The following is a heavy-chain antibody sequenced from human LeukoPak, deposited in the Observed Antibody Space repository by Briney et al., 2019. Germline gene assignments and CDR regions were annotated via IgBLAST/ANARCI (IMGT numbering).Heavy chain of an antibody. CDR1: GFTFSNYP. V-gene: IGHV3-30*04. J-gene: IGHJ4*02. CDR3: ARVNCSGGSCYHDY. Sequence: GGSLRLSCAASGFTFSNYPLHWVRQAPGKGLEWVTVISHDGGTKYYADSVKGRFTISRDNSKNTLYLQMNSLRAEDTAVYYCARVNCSGGSCYHDYWGQGTLVTVSS. D-gene: IGHD2-15*01. CDR2: ISHDGGTK.